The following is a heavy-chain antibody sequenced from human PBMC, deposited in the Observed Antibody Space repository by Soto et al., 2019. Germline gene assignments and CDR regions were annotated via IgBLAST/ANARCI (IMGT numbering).Heavy chain of an antibody. CDR2: INPNSGGT. D-gene: IGHD2-15*01. CDR3: ARDRAATGSQSGYYYGMDV. J-gene: IGHJ6*02. Sequence: ASVKVSCKASGHTFTGYYMHWVRQAPGQGLEWMGWINPNSGGTNYTQKFQGWVTMTRDTSISTAYMELSRLRSDDTAVYYCARDRAATGSQSGYYYGMDVWGQGTTVTVSS. CDR1: GHTFTGYY. V-gene: IGHV1-2*04.